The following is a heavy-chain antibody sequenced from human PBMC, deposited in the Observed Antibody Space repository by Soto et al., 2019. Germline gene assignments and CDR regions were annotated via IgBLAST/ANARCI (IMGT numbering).Heavy chain of an antibody. V-gene: IGHV1-69*06. Sequence: GASVKVSCKASGGTFCSYAISWVRQAAGQGLEWMGGIIPIFGTANYAQKFQGRVTITADKSTSTAYMELSSLRREDTAVYYCAKDWVGGSNMYQLDYWGRGTLVTVSS. CDR3: AKDWVGGSNMYQLDY. J-gene: IGHJ4*02. CDR2: IIPIFGTA. CDR1: GGTFCSYA. D-gene: IGHD3-9*01.